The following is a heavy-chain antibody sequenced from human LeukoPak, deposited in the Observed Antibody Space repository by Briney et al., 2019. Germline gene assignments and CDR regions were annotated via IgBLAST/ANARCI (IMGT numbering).Heavy chain of an antibody. J-gene: IGHJ6*03. CDR1: GGTFSSYA. V-gene: IGHV1-69*05. CDR2: IIPIFGTA. CDR3: ARQLRFLEWLPRPHYYYYMDV. D-gene: IGHD3-3*01. Sequence: SVKVSCKASGGTFSSYAISWVRQAPGQGLEWMGGIIPIFGTANYAQKFQGRVTITTDESTSTAYMELSSLRSDDTAVYYCARQLRFLEWLPRPHYYYYMDVWGKGTTVTVSS.